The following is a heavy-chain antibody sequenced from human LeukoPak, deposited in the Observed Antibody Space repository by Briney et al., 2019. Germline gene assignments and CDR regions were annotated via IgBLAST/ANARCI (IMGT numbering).Heavy chain of an antibody. V-gene: IGHV4-39*07. D-gene: IGHD4-17*01. CDR1: GASISSSSYY. Sequence: SETLSLTCTVSGASISSSSYYWGWIRQPPGRGLEWIGSVYYSGSPYHNPSFKSRVTVSLDTSKNEFSLNLSSVSAADTAMYYCARGTNYGDYEADYFDYWGQGTLVTVSS. CDR2: VYYSGSP. J-gene: IGHJ4*02. CDR3: ARGTNYGDYEADYFDY.